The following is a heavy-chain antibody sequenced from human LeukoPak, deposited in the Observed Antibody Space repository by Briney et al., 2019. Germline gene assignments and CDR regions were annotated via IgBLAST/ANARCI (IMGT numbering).Heavy chain of an antibody. CDR3: TTLYYYGSGSFLEGYYYYGMDV. V-gene: IGHV3-15*01. D-gene: IGHD3-10*01. Sequence: PGGSLRLSWAASGLTFSNAWMSWVRQAPGKGLEWVGRIKSKTDSGTTDYAAPVKGRFTISRDDSKNTLYLQMNSLKTEDPAVYYCTTLYYYGSGSFLEGYYYYGMDVWGQGTTVTVSS. CDR2: IKSKTDSGTT. CDR1: GLTFSNAW. J-gene: IGHJ6*02.